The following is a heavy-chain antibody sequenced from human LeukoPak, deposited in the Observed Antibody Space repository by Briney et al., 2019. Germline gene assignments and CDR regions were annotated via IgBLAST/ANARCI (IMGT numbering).Heavy chain of an antibody. J-gene: IGHJ4*02. CDR1: GFTFDNCA. CDR2: IRWNSDSI. D-gene: IGHD2-21*02. Sequence: GRSLRLSCVASGFTFDNCAMHWVRQVPGKGLEWVSGIRWNSDSIVYADSVKGRFTISRDNAKNSLYLQMNSLRDEDTAFYYCARDGCGANCLPDFWGQGTLVTVSS. CDR3: ARDGCGANCLPDF. V-gene: IGHV3-9*01.